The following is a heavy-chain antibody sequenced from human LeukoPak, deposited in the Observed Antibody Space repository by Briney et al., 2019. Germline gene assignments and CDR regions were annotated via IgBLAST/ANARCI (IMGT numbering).Heavy chain of an antibody. CDR2: INSDGSST. CDR3: ARVTLWGDTAMAPTPNYYYYYMDV. D-gene: IGHD5-18*01. V-gene: IGHV3-74*01. Sequence: PGGSLRLSCAASGFTFSSYWMHWVRQAPGKGLVWVSRINSDGSSTSYADSVKGRFTISRDNAKNTLYLQMNSLRAEDTAVYYCARVTLWGDTAMAPTPNYYYYYMDVWGKRTTVTVSS. CDR1: GFTFSSYW. J-gene: IGHJ6*03.